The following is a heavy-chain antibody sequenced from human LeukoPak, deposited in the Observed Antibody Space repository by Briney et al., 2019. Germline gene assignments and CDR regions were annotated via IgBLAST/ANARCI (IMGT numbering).Heavy chain of an antibody. J-gene: IGHJ4*02. V-gene: IGHV3-21*01. CDR3: ASWGRVVVAAIGRDY. CDR1: GFTFSSYS. CDR2: ISSSGSYI. D-gene: IGHD2-15*01. Sequence: GGSLRLSCAASGFTFSSYSMNWVRQAPGKGLEWVSSISSSGSYIYYADSVKGRFTISRDNAKNSLYLQMNSLRAEDTAVYYCASWGRVVVAAIGRDYWGQGTLVTVSS.